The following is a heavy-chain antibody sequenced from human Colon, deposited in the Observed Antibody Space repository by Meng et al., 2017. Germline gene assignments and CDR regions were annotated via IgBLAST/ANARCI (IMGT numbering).Heavy chain of an antibody. V-gene: IGHV1-69*05. Sequence: SAKVSCKASGGFFSSYEISWVRQAPGQGLEWMGRIIPIFGIANYTQKSQGRVTISTDDSTRTVYMELNSLRSEDTAMYYCAKGGGPYSGGTCYSRYWFDPWGQGSLVTVSS. CDR3: AKGGGPYSGGTCYSRYWFDP. CDR1: GGFFSSYE. J-gene: IGHJ5*02. CDR2: IIPIFGIA. D-gene: IGHD2-15*01.